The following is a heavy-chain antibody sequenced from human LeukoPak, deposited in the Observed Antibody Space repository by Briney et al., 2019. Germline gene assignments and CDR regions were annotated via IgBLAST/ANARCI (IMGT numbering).Heavy chain of an antibody. CDR3: ARGGNYYDSSGYYYY. V-gene: IGHV1-2*02. D-gene: IGHD3-22*01. CDR1: GYTFTGYY. CDR2: INPNSGGT. J-gene: IGHJ4*02. Sequence: ASVKVSRKASGYTFTGYYMHWVRQAPGQGLEWMGWINPNSGGTNYAQKFQGRVTMTRDTSISTAYMELSRLRSDDTAVYYCARGGNYYDSSGYYYYWGQGTLVTVSS.